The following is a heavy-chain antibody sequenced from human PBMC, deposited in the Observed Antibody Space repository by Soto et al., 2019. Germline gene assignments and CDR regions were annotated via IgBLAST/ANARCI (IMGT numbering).Heavy chain of an antibody. CDR2: INAGNGNT. J-gene: IGHJ5*02. Sequence: VSVKVSCKASGYTFTSYAMHWVRQAPGQRLEWMGWINAGNGNTKYSQKFQGRVTITRDTSASTAYMELSSLRSEDTAVYYCARDSLCSGGSCYYTNWFDPWGQGTLVTVSS. CDR1: GYTFTSYA. V-gene: IGHV1-3*01. CDR3: ARDSLCSGGSCYYTNWFDP. D-gene: IGHD2-15*01.